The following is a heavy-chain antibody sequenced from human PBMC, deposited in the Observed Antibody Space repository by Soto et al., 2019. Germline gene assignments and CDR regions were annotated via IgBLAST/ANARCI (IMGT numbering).Heavy chain of an antibody. CDR1: GFTFRSYW. CDR2: INSDGTTT. CDR3: ARDRYTIIMGHGTVDEGIDV. Sequence: EVQLVESGGGLVQPGGSLRLSCGASGFTFRSYWMHWVRQAPGKGLVWVSRINSDGTTTDYADSVKGRFTISRDNAKNTLFRQMKSLRVEDTAVYYCARDRYTIIMGHGTVDEGIDVWGQGTTVTVSS. D-gene: IGHD2-8*01. J-gene: IGHJ6*02. V-gene: IGHV3-74*01.